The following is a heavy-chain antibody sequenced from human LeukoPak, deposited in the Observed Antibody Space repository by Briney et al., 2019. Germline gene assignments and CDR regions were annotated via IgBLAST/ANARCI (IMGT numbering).Heavy chain of an antibody. D-gene: IGHD3-10*01. CDR3: ARGRAWNYFDY. CDR2: MNPNSGNT. CDR1: GYTFTSYD. J-gene: IGHJ4*02. V-gene: IGHV1-8*03. Sequence: ALVKVSCKASGYTFTSYDINWVRQATGQGLEWMGWMNPNSGNTGYAQKFQGRVTITRNTSISTAYMELSSLRSEDTAVYYCARGRAWNYFDYWGQGTLVTVSS.